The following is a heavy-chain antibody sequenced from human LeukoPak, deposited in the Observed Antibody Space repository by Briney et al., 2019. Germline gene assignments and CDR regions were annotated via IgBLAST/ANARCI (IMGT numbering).Heavy chain of an antibody. V-gene: IGHV4-59*01. CDR3: ARGWCTSCYRSGYYYGMDV. J-gene: IGHJ6*02. CDR1: GGSISSCY. D-gene: IGHD2-2*02. CDR2: IYYSGST. Sequence: SETLSLICTVSGGSISSCYWSWIRQPPGKGLEWIGYIYYSGSTNYNPSLKSRVTISADTSKNQFSLKLSSVAAADTAVYYCARGWCTSCYRSGYYYGMDVWGQGTTVTVSS.